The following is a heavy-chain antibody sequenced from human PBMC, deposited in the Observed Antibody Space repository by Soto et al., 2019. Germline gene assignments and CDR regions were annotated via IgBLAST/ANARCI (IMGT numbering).Heavy chain of an antibody. Sequence: GGSLRLSCAASGFTFSSYGMHWVRQAPGKGLEWVAVISYDGSNKYYADSVKGRFTISRDNSKNTLYLQMNSLRAEDTAVYYCAKDSSGPLDYWGQGTLVTVSS. CDR1: GFTFSSYG. D-gene: IGHD3-22*01. CDR2: ISYDGSNK. V-gene: IGHV3-30*18. CDR3: AKDSSGPLDY. J-gene: IGHJ4*02.